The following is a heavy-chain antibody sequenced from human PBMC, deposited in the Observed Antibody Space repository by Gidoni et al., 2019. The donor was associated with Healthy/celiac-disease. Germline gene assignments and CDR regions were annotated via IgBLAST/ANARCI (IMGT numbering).Heavy chain of an antibody. CDR1: GYSFTSYW. CDR2: IYPGDSDT. CDR3: ARFPLFGGSYFEDAFDI. Sequence: EVQLVQSGAEVKKPGESLKISCQGSGYSFTSYWIGWVRQMPGKGLEWMGIIYPGDSDTRYSPSFQGQVTISADKSISTAYLQWSSLKASDTAMYYCARFPLFGGSYFEDAFDIWGQGTMVTVSS. V-gene: IGHV5-51*01. J-gene: IGHJ3*02. D-gene: IGHD1-26*01.